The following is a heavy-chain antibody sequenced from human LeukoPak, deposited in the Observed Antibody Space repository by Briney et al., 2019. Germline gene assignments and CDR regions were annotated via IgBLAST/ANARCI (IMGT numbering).Heavy chain of an antibody. V-gene: IGHV3-30-3*01. CDR2: ISYDGSNK. Sequence: GGSLRLSCAASGFTFSSYAMHWVRQAPGKGLEWVAVISYDGSNKYYADSVKGRFTISRDNSKNTLYLQMNSLRAEDTAVYYCARGDGEKGFDPWGQGTLVTVSS. CDR1: GFTFSSYA. D-gene: IGHD4-17*01. J-gene: IGHJ5*02. CDR3: ARGDGEKGFDP.